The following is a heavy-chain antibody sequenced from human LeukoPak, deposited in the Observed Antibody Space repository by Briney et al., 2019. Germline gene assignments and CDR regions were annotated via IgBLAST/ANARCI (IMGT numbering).Heavy chain of an antibody. V-gene: IGHV4-34*01. D-gene: IGHD5-18*01. J-gene: IGHJ4*02. CDR3: ARHGDTAMAHFDY. CDR1: GGSFSGYY. Sequence: PSETLSLTCAVYGGSFSGYYWSWIRQPPGKGLEWIGEINHSGSTNYNPSLRSRVTISVDTSKNQFSLKLSSVTAADTAVYYCARHGDTAMAHFDYWGQGTLVTVSS. CDR2: INHSGST.